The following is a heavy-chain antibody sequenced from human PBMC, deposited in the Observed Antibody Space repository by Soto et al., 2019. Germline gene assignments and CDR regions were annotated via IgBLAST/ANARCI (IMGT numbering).Heavy chain of an antibody. D-gene: IGHD2-15*01. CDR1: GGSISSGHYY. CDR3: ARGGLGYCSGGSCYSAELSRYYYGMDV. CDR2: IYYSGST. Sequence: QVQLQESGPGLVKPSQTLSLTCTVSGGSISSGHYYWSWIRQHPGKGLEWIGYIYYSGSTYYNPSLKSRVTISVDTSKSQFSLKLSSVTAADTAVYYCARGGLGYCSGGSCYSAELSRYYYGMDVWGQGTTVTVSS. J-gene: IGHJ6*02. V-gene: IGHV4-31*03.